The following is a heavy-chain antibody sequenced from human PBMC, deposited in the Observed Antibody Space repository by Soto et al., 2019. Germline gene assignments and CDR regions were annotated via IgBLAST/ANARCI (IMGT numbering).Heavy chain of an antibody. CDR1: GFTFSSYA. J-gene: IGHJ3*02. V-gene: IGHV3-23*01. D-gene: IGHD6-25*01. CDR2: ISGSGGST. Sequence: GGSLRLSCAASGFTFSSYAMSWVRQAPGKGLEWVSAISGSGGSTYYADSVKGRFTISRANSKNTPYLQMNSLRAEDTAVYYCAKGQIAAAGTMGAFDIWGQGTMVTVSS. CDR3: AKGQIAAAGTMGAFDI.